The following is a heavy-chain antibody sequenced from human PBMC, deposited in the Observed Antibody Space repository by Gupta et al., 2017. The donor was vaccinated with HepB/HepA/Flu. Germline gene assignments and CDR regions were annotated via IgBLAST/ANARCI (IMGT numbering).Heavy chain of an antibody. CDR2: INCNNGDT. Sequence: QVQLVQSGDEVKKPGASVKVSCKASAYTFPGYYIHWVRQAPGQGYEWMGWINCNNGDTRYAQKFQDRVTMTRDTSTNTAYMELSSLRVDDTALYFCARDSKKNWFDPWGQGTLVTISS. J-gene: IGHJ5*02. CDR3: ARDSKKNWFDP. V-gene: IGHV1-2*02. CDR1: AYTFPGYY.